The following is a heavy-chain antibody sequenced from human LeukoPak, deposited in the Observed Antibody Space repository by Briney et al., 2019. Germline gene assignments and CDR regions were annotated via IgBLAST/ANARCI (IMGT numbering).Heavy chain of an antibody. V-gene: IGHV4-59*08. D-gene: IGHD6-19*01. CDR1: GGSFSSYY. J-gene: IGHJ4*02. CDR2: IYYSGST. CDR3: ARQVSSGQSLYDY. Sequence: SEALSLTCTVSGGSFSSYYWSWIRQPPGNGLEWIGYIYYSGSTNYNPSLKSRVTISVDTSKNQFSLKLSSVTAADTAVYYCARQVSSGQSLYDYWGQGTLVTVSS.